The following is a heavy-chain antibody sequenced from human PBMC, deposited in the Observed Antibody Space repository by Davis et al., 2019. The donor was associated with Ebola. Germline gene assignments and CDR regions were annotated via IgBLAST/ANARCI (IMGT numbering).Heavy chain of an antibody. V-gene: IGHV1-2*02. Sequence: ASVKVSCKASGYTFIGYYIHWVRQAPGQGLEWMGWINPNSGGADYAQRFQGRVTMTRDTSISTAYMELSRLRSDDTAVYSCARVRKGYYYDSSGYYPPENYYGMDVWGQGTTVTVSS. CDR3: ARVRKGYYYDSSGYYPPENYYGMDV. D-gene: IGHD3-22*01. J-gene: IGHJ6*02. CDR1: GYTFIGYY. CDR2: INPNSGGA.